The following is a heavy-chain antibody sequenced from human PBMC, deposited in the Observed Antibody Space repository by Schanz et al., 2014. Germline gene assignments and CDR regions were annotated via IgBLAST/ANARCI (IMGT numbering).Heavy chain of an antibody. Sequence: QVVLMESGGGVVRPGRSVRLSCVASGFTFRSYGMHWVRQAPGKGLEWVAHISFDGGKTYYADSVKGRFTISRDNAKNSLYLQMNSLRAEDTAVYYCARAAAAVLSGNYYYGMDVWGQGTTVTVSS. CDR2: ISFDGGKT. CDR1: GFTFRSYG. CDR3: ARAAAAVLSGNYYYGMDV. J-gene: IGHJ6*02. D-gene: IGHD6-13*01. V-gene: IGHV3-30*04.